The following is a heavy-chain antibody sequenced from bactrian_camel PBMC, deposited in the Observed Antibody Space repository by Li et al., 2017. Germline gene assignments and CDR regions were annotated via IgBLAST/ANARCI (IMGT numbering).Heavy chain of an antibody. D-gene: IGHD6*01. CDR1: GFTFSSYA. J-gene: IGHJ6*01. V-gene: IGHV3S31*01. Sequence: VQLVESGGGLVQPGGSLRLSCAASGFTFSSYAMSWVRQAPGKGLGWVSAINSGGGSTYYADSVKGRFTISRDNAKNKLYLRLNSLETEDTAMYYCAKDDLKLVPEFGYWGQGTQVTVS. CDR2: INSGGGST. CDR3: AKDDLKLVPEFGY.